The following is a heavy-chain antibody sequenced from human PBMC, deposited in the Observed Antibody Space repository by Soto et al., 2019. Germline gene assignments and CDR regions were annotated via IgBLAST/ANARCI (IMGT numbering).Heavy chain of an antibody. D-gene: IGHD3-22*01. CDR2: ISYDGSNK. J-gene: IGHJ4*02. V-gene: IGHV3-30*18. CDR3: AKGYYYDDSGYSIYFEY. Sequence: GGSLRLSCAASGFIFSSYGMHWVRQAPGKGLEWVAVISYDGSNKYYADSVKGRFTISRDNSKNTLYLQMNSLRAEDTAVYYCAKGYYYDDSGYSIYFEYWGQGTLVTVSS. CDR1: GFIFSSYG.